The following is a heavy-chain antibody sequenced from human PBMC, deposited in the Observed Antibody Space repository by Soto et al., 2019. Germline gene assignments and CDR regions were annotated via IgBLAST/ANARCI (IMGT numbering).Heavy chain of an antibody. D-gene: IGHD3-9*01. J-gene: IGHJ6*02. Sequence: PSQTLSLTCDISGESVSSNSAAWNWIRQSPSRGLEWLGRTYYRSKWYNDYAVSVKSRITINPDTSKNQFSLQLNSVTPEDTAVYYCARGKYYDILTGYYPYGMDVWGQGTTVTVSS. V-gene: IGHV6-1*01. CDR2: TYYRSKWYN. CDR3: ARGKYYDILTGYYPYGMDV. CDR1: GESVSSNSAA.